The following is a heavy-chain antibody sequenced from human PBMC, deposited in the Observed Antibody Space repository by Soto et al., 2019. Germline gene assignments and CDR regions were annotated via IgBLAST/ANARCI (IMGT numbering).Heavy chain of an antibody. CDR2: VSHTGNT. CDR3: ARNRYGGYDFDY. J-gene: IGHJ4*02. V-gene: IGHV4-4*02. CDR1: SGCITSSNW. D-gene: IGHD5-12*01. Sequence: QVQLQESGPGLVKHSGTLSLTCGVSSGCITSSNWWSWVRQPPGKGLEWIGEVSHTGNTNYIPSRKSLTTITVDTTSNQFSLRLSSVTAADTAVYYCARNRYGGYDFDYWGQGTLVTVSS.